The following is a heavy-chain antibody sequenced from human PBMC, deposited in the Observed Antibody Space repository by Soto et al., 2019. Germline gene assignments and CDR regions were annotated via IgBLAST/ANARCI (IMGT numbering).Heavy chain of an antibody. CDR3: APYYYGSGSSHWFDP. V-gene: IGHV1-18*01. D-gene: IGHD3-10*01. CDR1: GYTFTSYG. J-gene: IGHJ5*02. Sequence: ASVKVSCKASGYTFTSYGISWVRQAPGQGLEWMGWISAYNGNTNYAQKLQGRVTMTTDTSTSTAYMELRSLRSDDTAVYYCAPYYYGSGSSHWFDPWGQGTLVTVSS. CDR2: ISAYNGNT.